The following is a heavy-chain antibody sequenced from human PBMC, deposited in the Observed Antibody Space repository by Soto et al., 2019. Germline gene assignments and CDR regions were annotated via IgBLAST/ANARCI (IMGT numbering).Heavy chain of an antibody. D-gene: IGHD3-22*01. V-gene: IGHV1-3*01. Sequence: ASVKVSCTASGYTFTGFSLHWVRQAPGQRLEWMGWINAGSGNTKYSQKFQGRVTITRDTSASTAYMELSSLTSEDTAVYYCARVYYYDSSGYYYGNWFDPWGQGTLVTVSS. CDR3: ARVYYYDSSGYYYGNWFDP. J-gene: IGHJ5*02. CDR2: INAGSGNT. CDR1: GYTFTGFS.